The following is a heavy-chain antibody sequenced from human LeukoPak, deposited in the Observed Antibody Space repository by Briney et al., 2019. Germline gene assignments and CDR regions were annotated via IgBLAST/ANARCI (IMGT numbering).Heavy chain of an antibody. Sequence: GGSLRLSCAASGFTFSSYGMHWVRQAPGKGLEWVAFIRYDGSNKYYADSVKGRFTISRDNSKNTLYQQMNSLRAEDTAVYYCAKDLGFRGDYSNYRYGTPDAFDIWGQGTMVTVSS. CDR3: AKDLGFRGDYSNYRYGTPDAFDI. CDR1: GFTFSSYG. CDR2: IRYDGSNK. D-gene: IGHD4-11*01. J-gene: IGHJ3*02. V-gene: IGHV3-30*02.